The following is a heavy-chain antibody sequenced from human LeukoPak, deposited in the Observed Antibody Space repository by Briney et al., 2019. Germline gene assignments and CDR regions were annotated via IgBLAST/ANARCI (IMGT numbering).Heavy chain of an antibody. J-gene: IGHJ4*02. V-gene: IGHV4-38-2*02. D-gene: IGHD2-21*01. CDR1: GYSISSGYY. CDR3: ARDRAYCGGDCSRLDY. CDR2: IYHSGST. Sequence: SETLSLTCTVSGYSISSGYYWGWIRQPPGKGLEWIGSIYHSGSTYYNPSLKSRVTISVDRSKNQFSLKLSSVTAADTAVYYCARDRAYCGGDCSRLDYWGQGTLVTVSS.